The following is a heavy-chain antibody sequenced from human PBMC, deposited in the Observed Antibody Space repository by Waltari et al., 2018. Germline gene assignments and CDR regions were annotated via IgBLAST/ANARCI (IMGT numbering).Heavy chain of an antibody. CDR1: GGTFSSYT. V-gene: IGHV1-69*02. CDR2: SIPIRGIA. D-gene: IGHD2-15*01. J-gene: IGHJ4*02. CDR3: ASKVAAPYYFDY. Sequence: QVQLVQSGAEVKKPGSSVKVSCKASGGTFSSYTISWVRQAPGQGLEWMGRSIPIRGIANYEQKFQGRVTITADKSTSTAYMELSSLRSEDTAVYYCASKVAAPYYFDYWGQGTLVTVSS.